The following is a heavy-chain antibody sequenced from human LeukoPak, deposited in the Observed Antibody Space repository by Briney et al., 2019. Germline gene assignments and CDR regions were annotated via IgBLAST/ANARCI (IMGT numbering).Heavy chain of an antibody. V-gene: IGHV3-74*01. CDR2: INSDGSSI. CDR3: AALDQGHDF. Sequence: PGGSLRLSCAASGFTFSSYWMHWVRQAPGEGLVWVSRINSDGSSIAYADSVNGRFTISRDNAKSTLNLQMNSLTAEDTAVYYCAALDQGHDFWGQGTLVTVSS. J-gene: IGHJ4*02. CDR1: GFTFSSYW.